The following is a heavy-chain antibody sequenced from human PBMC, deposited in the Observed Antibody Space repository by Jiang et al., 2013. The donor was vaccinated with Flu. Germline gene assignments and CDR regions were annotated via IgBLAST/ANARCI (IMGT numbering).Heavy chain of an antibody. CDR2: IYYSGST. J-gene: IGHJ4*02. V-gene: IGHV4-39*07. CDR1: GGSISSSSYY. CDR3: ARVTYSSSYYYFDY. Sequence: TCTVSGGSISSSSYYWGWIRQPPGKGLEWIGSIYYSGSTYYNPSLKSRVTISVDTSKNQFSLKLSSVTAADTAVYYCARVTYSSSYYYFDYWGQGTLVTVSS. D-gene: IGHD6-13*01.